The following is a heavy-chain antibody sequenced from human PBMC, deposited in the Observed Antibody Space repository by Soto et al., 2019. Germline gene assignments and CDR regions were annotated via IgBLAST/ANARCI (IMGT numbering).Heavy chain of an antibody. CDR3: ARSTMIRGVIITWDY. CDR1: GYTFTSYG. V-gene: IGHV1-18*01. J-gene: IGHJ4*02. D-gene: IGHD3-10*01. CDR2: ISAYNGNT. Sequence: QVQLVQSGAEVKKPGASVKVSCKASGYTFTSYGISWVRQAPGQGLEWMGWISAYNGNTNYAEKLQGRVTMTTDTTTSTAYVERRGLRSDDTAVYYSARSTMIRGVIITWDYWGQGTLVTVAS.